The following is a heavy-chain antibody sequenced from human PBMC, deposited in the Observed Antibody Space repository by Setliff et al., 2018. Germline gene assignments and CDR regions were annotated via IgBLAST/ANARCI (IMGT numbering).Heavy chain of an antibody. J-gene: IGHJ3*02. CDR3: ARDLGAEAFDI. Sequence: SLLLSFAASGFTFSSYSMNWVRQAPGKGLEWVSSISSSSSYIYYADSVKGRFTISRDNAKNSLYLQMNSLRAEDTAVYYCARDLGAEAFDIWGQGTMVTGSS. V-gene: IGHV3-21*01. CDR2: ISSSSSYI. CDR1: GFTFSSYS. D-gene: IGHD3-16*01.